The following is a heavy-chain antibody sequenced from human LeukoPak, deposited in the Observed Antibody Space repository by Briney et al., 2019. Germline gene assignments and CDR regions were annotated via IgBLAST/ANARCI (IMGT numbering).Heavy chain of an antibody. CDR1: RYTLLEYY. CDR3: ARGSAVSCTSTSCHAPLDY. Sequence: SSVNVSCQASRYTLLEYYIIWMRPAPRRGVDYMGWINPKSGATRNGQNFQGRITMTRDTSVNTAYMDLGTLSSDDAAIYFCARGSAVSCTSTSCHAPLDYWGQGTLVTVSS. D-gene: IGHD2-2*01. CDR2: INPKSGAT. V-gene: IGHV1-2*02. J-gene: IGHJ4*02.